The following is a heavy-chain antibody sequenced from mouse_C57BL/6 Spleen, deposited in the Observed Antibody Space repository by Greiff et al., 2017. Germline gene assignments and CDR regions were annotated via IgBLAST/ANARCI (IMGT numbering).Heavy chain of an antibody. Sequence: EVKLMESGGGLVKPGGSLKLSCAASGFTFSSYAMSWVRQTPGKRLEWVATIRVGGSYTYYPDNVKGRFTISRDNAKNTLYLQVSHLKSEDTAMYNCARYGDYYGSSYRYVDDWGTGTTLTVSS. CDR2: IRVGGSYT. V-gene: IGHV5-4*03. D-gene: IGHD1-1*01. CDR3: ARYGDYYGSSYRYVDD. J-gene: IGHJ1*03. CDR1: GFTFSSYA.